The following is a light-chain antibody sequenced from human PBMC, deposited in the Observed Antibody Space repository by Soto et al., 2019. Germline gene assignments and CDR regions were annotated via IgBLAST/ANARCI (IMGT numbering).Light chain of an antibody. V-gene: IGKV1-6*01. CDR3: LQNYNYPWT. CDR2: AAS. Sequence: AVPMTQSPSSLSASVGDRVTITCRASQAVSNDLGWYQQKPGKAPQALIYAASNLHRGVPSRFSGTISGTEFTLTIGSLQPEDSATYYCLQNYNYPWTFSQGTRVEIK. CDR1: QAVSND. J-gene: IGKJ1*01.